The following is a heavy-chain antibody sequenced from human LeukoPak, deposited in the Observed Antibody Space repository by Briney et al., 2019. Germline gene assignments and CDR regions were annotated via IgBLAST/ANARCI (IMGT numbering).Heavy chain of an antibody. CDR2: IKQDESEK. CDR3: ARGQGYCGSTTCHWYYFDS. Sequence: GGALRLSRAASGFRFSNYWMIGVRQPPAKELAGVDKIKQDESEKYYVDSVKDRFPISRDNARNSLYLQMNILGGEDTAVYYCARGQGYCGSTTCHWYYFDSWGQGSLVTVSS. J-gene: IGHJ4*02. V-gene: IGHV3-7*04. CDR1: GFRFSNYW. D-gene: IGHD2-2*01.